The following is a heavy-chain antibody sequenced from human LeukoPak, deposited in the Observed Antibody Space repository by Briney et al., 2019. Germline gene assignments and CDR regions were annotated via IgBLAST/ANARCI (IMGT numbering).Heavy chain of an antibody. CDR3: ARDTSSWTSYNWFDP. CDR2: ISAYNGDT. V-gene: IGHV1-18*01. CDR1: GYTFTNYG. J-gene: IGHJ5*02. D-gene: IGHD6-13*01. Sequence: ASVKVSCKASGYTFTNYGISWVRQAPGQGLEWMGWISAYNGDTNYAQKLQGRVTMTTDTSTSTAYMELRSLRSDDTAVYYCARDTSSWTSYNWFDPWGQGTLVTVSS.